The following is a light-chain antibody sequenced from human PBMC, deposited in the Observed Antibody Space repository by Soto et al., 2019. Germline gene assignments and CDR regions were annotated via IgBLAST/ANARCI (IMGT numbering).Light chain of an antibody. J-gene: IGKJ1*01. V-gene: IGKV1-5*03. Sequence: DIHMTQSPSTLSAFVGDRVTITCRASQSISSWLAWYQQKPGKAPKLLIFKASTLESGVPSRLSGSGSGTEFALTISSLQPDDFATYYCQQYKSYWTFGQGTKVDIK. CDR3: QQYKSYWT. CDR1: QSISSW. CDR2: KAS.